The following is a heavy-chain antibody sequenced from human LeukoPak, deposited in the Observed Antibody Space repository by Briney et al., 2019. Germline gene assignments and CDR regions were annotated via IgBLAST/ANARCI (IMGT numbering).Heavy chain of an antibody. V-gene: IGHV3-30-3*01. J-gene: IGHJ5*02. CDR2: ISYDGSNK. D-gene: IGHD1-26*01. CDR3: ASSGGNWFDP. Sequence: GGSLRLSCAASGFTFSSYAMHWVRQAPGKGLEWVAVISYDGSNKYYADSVKGRFTISRDNAKNSLYLQMNSLRDEDTAVYYCASSGGNWFDPWGQGTLVTVSS. CDR1: GFTFSSYA.